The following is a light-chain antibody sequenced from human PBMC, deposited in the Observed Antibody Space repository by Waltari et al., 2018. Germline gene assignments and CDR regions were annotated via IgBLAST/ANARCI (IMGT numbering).Light chain of an antibody. J-gene: IGLJ2*01. CDR3: HSRDASGVGGT. Sequence: TQDPAVSVAMGQTVRITCQGDSLRSYYASWYQQRPGQAPILIMYEKNNRPSGVPDRFSGSSSDNTASLTITGAQAEDEGHYYCHSRDASGVGGTFGGGTKLTVL. CDR2: EKN. V-gene: IGLV3-19*01. CDR1: SLRSYY.